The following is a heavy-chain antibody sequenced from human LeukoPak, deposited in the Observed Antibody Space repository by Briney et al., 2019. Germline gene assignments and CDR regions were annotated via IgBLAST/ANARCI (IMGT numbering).Heavy chain of an antibody. CDR1: GFTFSSSA. CDR3: AESGYNRFDY. Sequence: PPGGSLRLSCEASGFTFSSSAMSWVRQAPGKGLEWVSSISGSGSGGSTYYADSVKGRFTISRDNSKNTLYLQMNSLRAEDTAVYYCAESGYNRFDYWGQGTLVTVSS. CDR2: ISGSGSGGST. V-gene: IGHV3-23*01. J-gene: IGHJ4*02. D-gene: IGHD5-24*01.